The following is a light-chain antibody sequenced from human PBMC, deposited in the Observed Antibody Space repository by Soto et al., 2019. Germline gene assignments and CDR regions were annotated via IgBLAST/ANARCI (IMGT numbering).Light chain of an antibody. Sequence: DIQMTQSPSSLSTSVGDRVTITCRASQNIFNFLNWYQEKPGKAPSLLISTASNFQSGVPSRFSGSGSGTDFTLTISSLQPEDFATYYCQQSFITPYTFGQGTKLEIK. J-gene: IGKJ2*01. CDR2: TAS. V-gene: IGKV1-39*01. CDR3: QQSFITPYT. CDR1: QNIFNF.